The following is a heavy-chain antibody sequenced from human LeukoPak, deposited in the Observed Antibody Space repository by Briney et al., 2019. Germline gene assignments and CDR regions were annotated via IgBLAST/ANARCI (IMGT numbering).Heavy chain of an antibody. CDR2: INHSGST. D-gene: IGHD2-2*01. V-gene: IGHV4-34*01. CDR3: ARDRGQRYCSSTSCYFWFDP. J-gene: IGHJ5*02. Sequence: PSETQSLTCTVSGGSISGYYWSWIRQPPGKGLEWIGEINHSGSTNYNPSLKSRVTISVDTSKNQFSLKLSSVTAADTAVYYCARDRGQRYCSSTSCYFWFDPWGQGSLVTVSS. CDR1: GGSISGYY.